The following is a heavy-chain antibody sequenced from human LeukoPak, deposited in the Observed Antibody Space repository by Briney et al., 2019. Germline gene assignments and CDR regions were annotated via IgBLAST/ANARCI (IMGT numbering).Heavy chain of an antibody. CDR1: GYTFTSYY. Sequence: ASVKVSCKASGYTFTSYYMHWVRQAPGQGLEWMGIINPSGGSTSYAQKFQGRVTMTRDTSTSTVYMELSSLRSEDTAVYYCARDQTSSFPLREVDYWGQGTLVTVSS. V-gene: IGHV1-46*01. D-gene: IGHD4-17*01. CDR2: INPSGGST. J-gene: IGHJ4*02. CDR3: ARDQTSSFPLREVDY.